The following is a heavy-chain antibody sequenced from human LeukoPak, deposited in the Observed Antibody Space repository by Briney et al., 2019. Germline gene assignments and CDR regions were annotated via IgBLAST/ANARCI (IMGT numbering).Heavy chain of an antibody. D-gene: IGHD3-10*01. V-gene: IGHV4-30-4*01. Sequence: SETLSLTCTVSGGSISSGDYYWRWIRQPPGKGLEWIGYIYYSGSTYYNPSLKSRVTISVDTSKNQFSLKLSSVTAADTAVYYCARDLYGSGSSYFDYWGQGTLVTVSS. CDR1: GGSISSGDYY. CDR3: ARDLYGSGSSYFDY. CDR2: IYYSGST. J-gene: IGHJ4*02.